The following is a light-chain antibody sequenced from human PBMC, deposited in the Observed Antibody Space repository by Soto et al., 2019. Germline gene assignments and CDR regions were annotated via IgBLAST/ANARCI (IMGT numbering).Light chain of an antibody. CDR2: KAS. J-gene: IGKJ4*01. CDR1: QTIINW. CDR3: QQYDSSPLT. Sequence: DIQMTQSPSTLSASVGDRVTITCRASQTIINWLAWYQQKPGKAPKLLIYKASTLEGEVPSRFSGSGSETEFTLTINSLQTDDFATYYCQQYDSSPLTFGGGTKVDIK. V-gene: IGKV1-5*03.